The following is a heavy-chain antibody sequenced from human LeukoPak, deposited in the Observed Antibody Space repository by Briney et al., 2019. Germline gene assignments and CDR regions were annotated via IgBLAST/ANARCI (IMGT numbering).Heavy chain of an antibody. CDR3: VRNLAVAGTCFDS. V-gene: IGHV3-23*01. J-gene: IGHJ4*02. Sequence: GGSLRLSCAASGFTFSSYAMSWVRQAPGKGLEWVSAINGSGGSTYYADSVKGRFTISRDNSKNTLYLQMNSLRAEDTAVYYCVRNLAVAGTCFDSWGQGTLVTVSS. CDR1: GFTFSSYA. CDR2: INGSGGST. D-gene: IGHD6-19*01.